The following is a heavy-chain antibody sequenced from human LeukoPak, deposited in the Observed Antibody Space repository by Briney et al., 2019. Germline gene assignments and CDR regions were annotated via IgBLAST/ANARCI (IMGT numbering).Heavy chain of an antibody. CDR3: AGEYGDLDY. D-gene: IGHD4-17*01. J-gene: IGHJ4*02. Sequence: SETLSLTCTVSGGSISGFYWSWIRQPAGKGLEWIGRINPSGGTNYNPSLKSRVTMSTDTSSNKFSLNPRSVTAADTAVYYCAGEYGDLDYWGRGTLVTVSS. CDR2: INPSGGT. CDR1: GGSISGFY. V-gene: IGHV4-4*07.